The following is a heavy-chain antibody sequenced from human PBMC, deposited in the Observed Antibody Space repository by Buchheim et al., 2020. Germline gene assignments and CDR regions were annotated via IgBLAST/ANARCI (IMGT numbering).Heavy chain of an antibody. D-gene: IGHD2-15*01. CDR3: ARDIVSCSGGSCYWNYYYGMDV. CDR2: INSDGSSP. CDR1: GFTFSSYW. J-gene: IGHJ6*02. V-gene: IGHV3-74*01. Sequence: EVQLVESGGGLVQPGGSLRLSCAASGFTFSSYWMHWVRQAPGKGLVWVSRINSDGSSPSYADSVKGRFTITRDNAKNTPYLQMNSLRAEDTAVYYCARDIVSCSGGSCYWNYYYGMDVWGQGAT.